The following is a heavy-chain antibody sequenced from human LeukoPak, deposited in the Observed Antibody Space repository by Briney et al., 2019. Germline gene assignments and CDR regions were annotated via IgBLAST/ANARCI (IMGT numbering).Heavy chain of an antibody. Sequence: GGSLRLSCAASGFTFSSYAMSWVRQAPGKGLEWVSAISGSGGSTYYADSVKGRFTISRDNSKNTLYLQMNSLRAEDTAVNYCAKSDHFLTMIVVVSRGYFDYWGQGTLVTVSS. CDR2: ISGSGGST. CDR3: AKSDHFLTMIVVVSRGYFDY. V-gene: IGHV3-23*01. CDR1: GFTFSSYA. D-gene: IGHD3-22*01. J-gene: IGHJ4*02.